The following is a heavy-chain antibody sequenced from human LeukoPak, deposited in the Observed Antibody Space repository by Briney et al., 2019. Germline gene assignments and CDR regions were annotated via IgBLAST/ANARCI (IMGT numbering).Heavy chain of an antibody. CDR1: GYSFTSYW. Sequence: GESLKISCKGSGYSFTSYWIGWVRQMPGKGLEWMGIIYPGDSDTRYSPSFQGQVTISADKSISTAYLQWSSLRASDTAMYYCAKSYYYGSGTNIFFDYWGQGTLVTVSS. CDR2: IYPGDSDT. V-gene: IGHV5-51*01. CDR3: AKSYYYGSGTNIFFDY. D-gene: IGHD3-10*01. J-gene: IGHJ4*02.